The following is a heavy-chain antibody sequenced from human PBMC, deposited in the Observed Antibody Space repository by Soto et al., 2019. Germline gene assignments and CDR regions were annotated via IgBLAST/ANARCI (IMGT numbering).Heavy chain of an antibody. V-gene: IGHV3-48*02. CDR2: ITSTSSTK. Sequence: EVQLVESGGGLDQLGGSLRLSCAASGFTFSSHTMNWVRQAPGKGLEWISFITSTSSTKNYADSVKGRFTISRDNANNSLYLQMNSLRDEDTAVYYCARRITMVRGPYYYYAMDVWGQGTTVTVSS. CDR1: GFTFSSHT. D-gene: IGHD3-10*01. CDR3: ARRITMVRGPYYYYAMDV. J-gene: IGHJ6*02.